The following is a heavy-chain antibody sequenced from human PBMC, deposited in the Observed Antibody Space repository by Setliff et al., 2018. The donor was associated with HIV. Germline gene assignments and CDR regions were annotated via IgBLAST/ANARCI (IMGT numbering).Heavy chain of an antibody. CDR2: IGGDGNT. CDR3: AKDLHFWSAADS. CDR1: GFTFSSYG. V-gene: IGHV3-23*01. J-gene: IGHJ4*02. Sequence: ETLSLSCAASGFTFSSYGMSWVRQAPGRGLEWVSGIGGDGNTHYADSVKGRFAISRDNSKNTLYLQMNSLRAEDTALYYCAKDLHFWSAADSWGQGTLVTVSS. D-gene: IGHD6-13*01.